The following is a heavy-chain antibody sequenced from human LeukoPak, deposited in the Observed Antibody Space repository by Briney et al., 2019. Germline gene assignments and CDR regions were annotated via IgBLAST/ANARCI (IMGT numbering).Heavy chain of an antibody. CDR2: TRNKANSYTT. J-gene: IGHJ3*02. CDR1: GFTVSSNY. CDR3: ARELLRDDAFDI. Sequence: PGGSLRLSCAASGFTVSSNYMSWVRQAPGKGLEWVGRTRNKANSYTTEYAASVKGRFTISRDDSKNSLYLQMNSLKTEDTAVYYCARELLRDDAFDIWGQGTMVTVSS. D-gene: IGHD1-26*01. V-gene: IGHV3-72*01.